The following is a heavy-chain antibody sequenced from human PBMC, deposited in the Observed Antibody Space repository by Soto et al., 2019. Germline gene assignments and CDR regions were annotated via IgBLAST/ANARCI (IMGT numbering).Heavy chain of an antibody. CDR1: GFSLTTNGMC. J-gene: IGHJ5*02. D-gene: IGHD3-22*01. V-gene: IGHV2-70*01. CDR3: ARIPCGNYYTENFFDP. Sequence: SGPTLVNPTQTLTLTCTFSGFSLTTNGMCLSWIRQPPGKALEWLALIDWDDNTYYSTSLNNRLTLSKDTSKNQVVLLVRHMGPVDTATYYWARIPCGNYYTENFFDPWGQGIPVTVSS. CDR2: IDWDDNT.